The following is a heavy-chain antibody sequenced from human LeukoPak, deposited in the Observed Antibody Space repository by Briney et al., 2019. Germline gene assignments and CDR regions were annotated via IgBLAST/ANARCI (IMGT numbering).Heavy chain of an antibody. D-gene: IGHD3-9*01. CDR1: GYTFTSYG. CDR2: ISAYNGNT. V-gene: IGHV1-18*01. CDR3: ARRTTYYDILTGYYTDWFDP. J-gene: IGHJ5*02. Sequence: ASVKVSCKASGYTFTSYGISWVRQAPGQGLEWVGWISAYNGNTNYAQKLQGRVTMTTDASTSTAYMELRSLRSDDTAVYYCARRTTYYDILTGYYTDWFDPWGQGTLVTVSS.